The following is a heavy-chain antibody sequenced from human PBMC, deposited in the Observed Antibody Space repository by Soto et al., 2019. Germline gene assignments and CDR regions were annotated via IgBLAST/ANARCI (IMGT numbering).Heavy chain of an antibody. D-gene: IGHD5-12*01. CDR3: AKGANSGYDFYYCYMDV. CDR2: IGGSGGSK. V-gene: IGHV3-23*01. CDR1: GFTFSSYA. J-gene: IGHJ6*03. Sequence: EVQLLESGGGLVQPGGSLRLSCAASGFTFSSYAMSWVRQAPGKGLEWVSAIGGSGGSKYYADSVKGLFTISRDNSKNTLYMQINSLKAEDTAVYYCAKGANSGYDFYYCYMDVWGKGTTVTVSS.